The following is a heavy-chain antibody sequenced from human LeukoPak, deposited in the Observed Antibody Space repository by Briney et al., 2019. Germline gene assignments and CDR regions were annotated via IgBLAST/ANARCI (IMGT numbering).Heavy chain of an antibody. Sequence: GGSLRLSCAVSGFTFSNYGMNWVRQAPGKGLEWVSYISSGSGTIQYADSVKGRFTISRDSARSSLYLQVNSLRAEDTAVYYCARGGSARPDYWGQGTLVTVSS. CDR3: ARGGSARPDY. D-gene: IGHD6-6*01. J-gene: IGHJ4*02. V-gene: IGHV3-48*01. CDR1: GFTFSNYG. CDR2: ISSGSGTI.